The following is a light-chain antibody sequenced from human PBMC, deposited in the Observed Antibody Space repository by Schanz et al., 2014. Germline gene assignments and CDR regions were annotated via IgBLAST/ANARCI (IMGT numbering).Light chain of an antibody. CDR2: AAS. Sequence: DIQMTQSPSSLSASVGDRVTITCRASQSISSYVNWYQQKPGKAPKLLIYAASSLQSGVPSRFSGSGSGTDFTLTISSLQPEDFATYYCQQYNSYPLTFGQGTKVEIK. V-gene: IGKV1-39*01. J-gene: IGKJ1*01. CDR3: QQYNSYPLT. CDR1: QSISSY.